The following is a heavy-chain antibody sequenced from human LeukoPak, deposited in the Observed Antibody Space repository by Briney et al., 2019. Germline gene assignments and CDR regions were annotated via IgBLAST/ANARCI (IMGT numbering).Heavy chain of an antibody. CDR2: ISYDGSNK. J-gene: IGHJ4*02. Sequence: GGSLRLSCAASGNYWMHWVRQAPGKGLEWVAVISYDGSNKYYADSVKGRFTISRDNSKNTLYLRMNSLRAEDTAVYYCALWFGELLYPPWSTFDYWGQGTLVTVSS. D-gene: IGHD3-10*01. CDR1: GNYW. V-gene: IGHV3-30-3*01. CDR3: ALWFGELLYPPWSTFDY.